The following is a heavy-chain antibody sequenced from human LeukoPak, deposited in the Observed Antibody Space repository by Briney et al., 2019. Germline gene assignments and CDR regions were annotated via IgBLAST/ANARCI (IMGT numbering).Heavy chain of an antibody. D-gene: IGHD3-3*01. J-gene: IGHJ5*02. Sequence: SVKVSCKASGGTFSSYAISWVRQAPGQGLEWMGGIIPIFGTANYAQKFQGRVTITADESTSTAYMELSSLRSENTAVYYCARGGSSYYDFWSGYPKPSNWFDPWGQGTLVTVSS. CDR1: GGTFSSYA. CDR2: IIPIFGTA. V-gene: IGHV1-69*13. CDR3: ARGGSSYYDFWSGYPKPSNWFDP.